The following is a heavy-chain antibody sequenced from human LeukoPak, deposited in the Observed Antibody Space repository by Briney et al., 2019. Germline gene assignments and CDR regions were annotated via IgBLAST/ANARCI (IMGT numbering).Heavy chain of an antibody. CDR1: GGSMNDYY. V-gene: IGHV4-59*08. Sequence: PSETLSLTCTVSGGSMNDYYWTWIRQPPGRGLEWIGYMYYSGSPNYNPSLKSRLTISIDTSKNQFSLKLNSVTAADTAVYYCARHSNWNGGVDWFDPWGQGTQVTVSS. CDR2: MYYSGSP. D-gene: IGHD1-20*01. J-gene: IGHJ5*02. CDR3: ARHSNWNGGVDWFDP.